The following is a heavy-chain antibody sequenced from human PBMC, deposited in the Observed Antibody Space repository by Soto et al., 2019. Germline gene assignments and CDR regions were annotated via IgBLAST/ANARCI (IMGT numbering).Heavy chain of an antibody. D-gene: IGHD5-18*01. CDR2: IWYDGSNK. CDR1: GFTFSTYG. Sequence: QVQLVESGGGVFQPGRSLRLSCAASGFTFSTYGMHWVRQAPGKGLEWVAVIWYDGSNKYYADSVKGRFTISRDNSNNTLYLQMNSLRAEDTAVYYCARSPAGYSYGYGADYWGQGTLVTVSS. J-gene: IGHJ4*02. V-gene: IGHV3-33*01. CDR3: ARSPAGYSYGYGADY.